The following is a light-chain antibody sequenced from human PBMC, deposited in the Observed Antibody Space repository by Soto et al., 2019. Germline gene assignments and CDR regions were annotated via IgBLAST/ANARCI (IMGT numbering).Light chain of an antibody. CDR3: QSYDSSLSGRDVV. CDR2: GNS. V-gene: IGLV1-40*02. J-gene: IGLJ2*01. Sequence: QAVVTQPPSVSGAPGQRVTISCTGSSSNIGAGYDVHWYQQLPGTAPKILIYGNSNRPSGVPDRFSGSKSGTSASLAITGLQAEDEADYYCQSYDSSLSGRDVVFGGGTKLTVL. CDR1: SSNIGAGYD.